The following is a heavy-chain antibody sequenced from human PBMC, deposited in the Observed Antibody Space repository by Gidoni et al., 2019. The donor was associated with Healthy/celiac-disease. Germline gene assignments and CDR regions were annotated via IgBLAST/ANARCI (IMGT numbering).Heavy chain of an antibody. CDR2: ISSSSSTI. CDR1: GFTFSSYS. V-gene: IGHV3-48*02. D-gene: IGHD6-13*01. Sequence: EVQLVESGGGLVQPGGSLRLSCAASGFTFSSYSMNWVRQAPGKGLEWVSYISSSSSTIYYADSVKGRFTISRDNAKNSLYLQMNSLRDEDTAVYYCARDNRFSSSWPEIDYWGQGTLVTVSS. CDR3: ARDNRFSSSWPEIDY. J-gene: IGHJ4*02.